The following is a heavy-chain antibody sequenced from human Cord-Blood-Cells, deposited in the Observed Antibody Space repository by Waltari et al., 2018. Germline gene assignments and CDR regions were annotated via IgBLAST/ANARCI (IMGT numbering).Heavy chain of an antibody. CDR3: ASSYSSSSGPDY. CDR2: INHSGST. CDR1: GGSFSGYY. D-gene: IGHD6-6*01. J-gene: IGHJ4*02. V-gene: IGHV4-34*01. Sequence: QVQLQQWGAGLLKPSETLSLTCAVYGGSFSGYYWSWIRQPPGKGLEWIGEINHSGSTNYTPSLKSRVTISVDTSKNQFSLKLSSVTAADTAVYYCASSYSSSSGPDYWGQGTLVTVSS.